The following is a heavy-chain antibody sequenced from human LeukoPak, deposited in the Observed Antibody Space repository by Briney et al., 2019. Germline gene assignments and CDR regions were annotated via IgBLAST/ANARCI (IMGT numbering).Heavy chain of an antibody. CDR1: GFSLTTSGVG. Sequence: SGPTLVNPTQTLTLTCTFSGFSLTTSGVGVGWIRQPPGKALEWIGYIYYSGSTYYNPSLKSRVTISVDTSKNQFSLKLSSVTAADTAVYYCARGKRSSQYYYYYYMDVWGKGTTVTVSS. CDR3: ARGKRSSQYYYYYYMDV. CDR2: IYYSGST. D-gene: IGHD6-6*01. J-gene: IGHJ6*03. V-gene: IGHV4-31*03.